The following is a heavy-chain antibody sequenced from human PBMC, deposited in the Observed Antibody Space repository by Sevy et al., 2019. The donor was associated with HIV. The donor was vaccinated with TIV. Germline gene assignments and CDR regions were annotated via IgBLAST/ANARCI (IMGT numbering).Heavy chain of an antibody. CDR1: DGSFSGYY. V-gene: IGHV4-34*01. D-gene: IGHD2-2*01. CDR2: INESGIT. J-gene: IGHJ5*02. Sequence: LRETLSLTCAVHDGSFSGYYWNWIRQLPGKGLEWIGEINESGITYYNPSLKSRVTISVDTSKKQFSLKLNSVTAADTAVYFCARSPPVVVVPGAPSWFDPWGQGTLVTVSS. CDR3: ARSPPVVVVPGAPSWFDP.